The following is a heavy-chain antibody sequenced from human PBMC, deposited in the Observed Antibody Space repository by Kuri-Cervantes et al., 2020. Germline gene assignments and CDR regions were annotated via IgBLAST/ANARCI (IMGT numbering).Heavy chain of an antibody. CDR2: ISWNSGSI. D-gene: IGHD6-19*01. Sequence: GGSLRLSCAASGFTFDDYAMHWVRQAPGKGLEWVSGISWNSGSIGYADSVKGRFTISRDNAKNSLYLQMNRLRAEDTALYYCAKDKAIRRIAVAGYFDYWGQGTLVTVSS. CDR1: GFTFDDYA. J-gene: IGHJ4*02. CDR3: AKDKAIRRIAVAGYFDY. V-gene: IGHV3-9*01.